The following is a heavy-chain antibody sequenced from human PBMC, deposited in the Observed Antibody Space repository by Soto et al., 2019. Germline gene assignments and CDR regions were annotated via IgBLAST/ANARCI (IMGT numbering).Heavy chain of an antibody. Sequence: SETLSLTCSVSGGSSSSYYWSWIRKPPGKGLEWIGYIYYSGSTNYNPSLKSRVTISLDTSKNHFSLKLSSVTAADTAVYYCARHVVPAANYFDYWGQGTLVTVSS. V-gene: IGHV4-59*08. D-gene: IGHD2-2*01. J-gene: IGHJ4*02. CDR1: GGSSSSYY. CDR2: IYYSGST. CDR3: ARHVVPAANYFDY.